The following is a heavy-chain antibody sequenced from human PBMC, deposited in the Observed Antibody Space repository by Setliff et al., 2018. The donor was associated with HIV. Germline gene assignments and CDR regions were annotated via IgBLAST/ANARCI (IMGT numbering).Heavy chain of an antibody. D-gene: IGHD3-22*01. J-gene: IGHJ3*02. V-gene: IGHV1-69*04. Sequence: SVKVSCKASGGTFSSYTISWVRQAPGQGLEWMGRIIPILGIANYAQKFQGRVTITVDKSTSTAYMELSSLRSEDTAVYYCARERGYFRITMIVVAAFDIWGQGTMVTVSS. CDR1: GGTFSSYT. CDR3: ARERGYFRITMIVVAAFDI. CDR2: IIPILGIA.